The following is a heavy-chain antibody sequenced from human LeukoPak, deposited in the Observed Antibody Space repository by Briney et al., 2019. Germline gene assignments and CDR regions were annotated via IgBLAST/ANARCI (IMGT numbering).Heavy chain of an antibody. CDR2: INAGNGNT. CDR1: GYTFTSYA. D-gene: IGHD3-9*01. Sequence: ASVKVSCKASGYTFTSYAMHWVRQAPGQRLEWMGWINAGNGNTKYSQEFQGRVTITRDTSASTAYMELSSLRSEDMAVYYCARDVSGRYFDWSREGIFDYWGQGTLVTVSS. V-gene: IGHV1-3*03. J-gene: IGHJ4*02. CDR3: ARDVSGRYFDWSREGIFDY.